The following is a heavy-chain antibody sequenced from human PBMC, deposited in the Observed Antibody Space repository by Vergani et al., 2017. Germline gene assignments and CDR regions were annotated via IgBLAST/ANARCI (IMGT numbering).Heavy chain of an antibody. CDR3: ARVGTSSNRDYFDY. CDR2: INPNSGGT. Sequence: QVQLVQSGAEVKKPGASVKVSCKASGYTFTDYFMHWVRQDPGQGLEWMGWINPNSGGTNYAQQFQGRVTMTRDTSISTAYMELSNLRSDDTAVYYCARVGTSSNRDYFDYWGQGTLVTVSS. D-gene: IGHD2-2*01. J-gene: IGHJ4*02. V-gene: IGHV1-2*02. CDR1: GYTFTDYF.